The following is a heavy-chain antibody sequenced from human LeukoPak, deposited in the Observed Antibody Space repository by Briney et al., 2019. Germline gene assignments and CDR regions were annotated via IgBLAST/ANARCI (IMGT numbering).Heavy chain of an antibody. J-gene: IGHJ4*02. D-gene: IGHD6-25*01. CDR2: ISGNGGST. CDR1: RFTFSTYD. Sequence: GGSLRLSCAASRFTFSTYDMNWVRQGPGKGLEWVSAISGNGGSTYYTDSVKGRFTISRDNSKNTVYLQMNSLRADDTAVYYCAKGTAAGPRGFDYWGQGTLVTVSS. CDR3: AKGTAAGPRGFDY. V-gene: IGHV3-23*01.